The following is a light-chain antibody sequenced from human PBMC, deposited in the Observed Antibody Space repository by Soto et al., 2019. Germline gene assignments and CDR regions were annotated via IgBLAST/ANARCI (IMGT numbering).Light chain of an antibody. CDR2: KAS. CDR1: QSISDR. Sequence: DFLMTQSPSTLSASVGDRVTITCRASQSISDRLAWYQQKPGNAPKLLIYKASSLQSGVPSRFSGSGSGTEFTLTIISLQPDDFAMYYCQQYNSYRWTFGQGTNVEIK. CDR3: QQYNSYRWT. V-gene: IGKV1-5*03. J-gene: IGKJ1*01.